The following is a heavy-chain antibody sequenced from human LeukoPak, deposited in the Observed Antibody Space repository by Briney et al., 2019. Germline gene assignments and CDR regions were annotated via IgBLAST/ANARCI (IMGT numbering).Heavy chain of an antibody. CDR3: ARSTYYYDSSGYSKTEYYFDY. CDR2: IYTSGST. J-gene: IGHJ4*02. D-gene: IGHD3-22*01. Sequence: SETLSLTCTVSGGSLSSYYWSWIRQPAGKGLEWIGRIYTSGSTNYNPSLKSRVTMSVDTSKNQFSLKLSSVAAADTAVYYCARSTYYYDSSGYSKTEYYFDYWGQGTLVTVSS. V-gene: IGHV4-4*07. CDR1: GGSLSSYY.